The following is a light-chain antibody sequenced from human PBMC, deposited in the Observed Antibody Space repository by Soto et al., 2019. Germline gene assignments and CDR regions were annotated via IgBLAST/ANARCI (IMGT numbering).Light chain of an antibody. CDR2: LGS. CDR1: QSILHSNGYNY. CDR3: MQAIQTPIT. J-gene: IGKJ3*01. V-gene: IGKV2-28*01. Sequence: DIVMTQSPLSLPVTPGEPASISCRSRQSILHSNGYNYLDWYMQKPGQSPQLLIYLGSNRASGVPDRFSGSGSGTDFTLKISRVEAEDVGVYYCMQAIQTPITFGPGTKVDIK.